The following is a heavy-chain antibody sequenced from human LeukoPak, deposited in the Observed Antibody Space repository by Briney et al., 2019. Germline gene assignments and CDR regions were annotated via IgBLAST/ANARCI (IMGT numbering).Heavy chain of an antibody. CDR1: GYSFTSYG. CDR3: AREIPSFQMDY. V-gene: IGHV1-18*01. D-gene: IGHD2-15*01. Sequence: GESLKISCKGSGYSFTSYGISWVRQAPGQGLEWMGWISAYNGNTNYAQKLQGRVTMTTDTSTSTAYMELRSLRSDDTAVYYCAREIPSFQMDYWGQGTLVTVSS. CDR2: ISAYNGNT. J-gene: IGHJ4*02.